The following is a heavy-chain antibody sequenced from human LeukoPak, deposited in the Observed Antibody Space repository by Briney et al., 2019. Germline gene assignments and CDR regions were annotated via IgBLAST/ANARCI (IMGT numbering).Heavy chain of an antibody. V-gene: IGHV3-33*08. CDR1: GFTFSIYS. CDR3: TDLFAY. J-gene: IGHJ4*02. CDR2: IWYDGSNK. Sequence: QPGGSLRLSCAASGFTFSIYSMNWVRQAPGKGLEWVAVIWYDGSNKYYADSVKGRFTISRDNSKNTLYLQMNSLRAEDTAVYYCTDLFAYWGQGTLVTVSS.